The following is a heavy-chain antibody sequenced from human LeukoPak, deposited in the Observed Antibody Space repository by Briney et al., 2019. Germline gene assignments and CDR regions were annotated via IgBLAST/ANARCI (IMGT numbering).Heavy chain of an antibody. J-gene: IGHJ1*01. CDR3: AKPPFSTSSLGKYFQH. CDR1: GFTVSSNY. Sequence: GSLRLSCAASGFTVSSNYMSWVRQAPGKGLEWVSVIYSGGSTYYADSVKGRFTISRDNSKNTLYLQMNSLRAEDTAVYYCAKPPFSTSSLGKYFQHWGQGTVVTVSS. V-gene: IGHV3-66*04. CDR2: IYSGGST. D-gene: IGHD6-6*01.